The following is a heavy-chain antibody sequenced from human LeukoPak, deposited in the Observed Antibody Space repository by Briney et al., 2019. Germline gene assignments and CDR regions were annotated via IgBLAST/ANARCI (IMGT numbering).Heavy chain of an antibody. D-gene: IGHD2-15*01. CDR1: GGSISSGGYY. CDR2: IYHSGST. J-gene: IGHJ4*02. Sequence: KSSETLSLTCTVSGGSISSGGYYWGWIRQPPGKGLEWIGYIYHSGSTYYNPSLKSRVTISVDTSKNQFSLKLSSVTAADTAVYYCARQTGVAVATFYFDDWGQGTQVTVSS. V-gene: IGHV4-30-2*01. CDR3: ARQTGVAVATFYFDD.